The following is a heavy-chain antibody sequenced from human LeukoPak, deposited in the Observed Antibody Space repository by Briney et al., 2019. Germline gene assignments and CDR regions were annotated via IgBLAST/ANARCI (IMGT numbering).Heavy chain of an antibody. CDR1: GGSISSSSNY. J-gene: IGHJ4*02. V-gene: IGHV4-39*07. CDR3: AAGDGYNSFDY. Sequence: SETLSLTCTVSGGSISSSSNYWGWIRQPPGEGLEWIGSIYYSGSTYYNPSLKSRVTMSVDTSKNQVSLKLSSVTAADTAVYYCAAGDGYNSFDYWGQGTLVTVSS. CDR2: IYYSGST. D-gene: IGHD5-24*01.